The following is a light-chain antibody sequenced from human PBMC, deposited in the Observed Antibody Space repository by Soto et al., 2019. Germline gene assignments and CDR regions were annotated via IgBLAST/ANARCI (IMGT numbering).Light chain of an antibody. V-gene: IGKV1-5*03. J-gene: IGKJ3*01. CDR3: QHYSTYSGT. CDR1: QSIGDW. CDR2: RAS. Sequence: DVQMAQSPSTLAASVGDRVTITCRASQSIGDWLAWFQQKPGKAPKLLIYRASYLESGVPSRFSGSGSGTEFTLTISSLQPDDFSTYYCQHYSTYSGTFGPGTTVEIK.